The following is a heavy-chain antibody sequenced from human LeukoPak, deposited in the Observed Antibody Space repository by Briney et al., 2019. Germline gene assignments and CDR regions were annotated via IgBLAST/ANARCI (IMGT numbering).Heavy chain of an antibody. Sequence: PGGSLRLSCAASGFYISNYNMNWVRQAPGKGLEWVSSISSGGNYIYYADSVKGRFTISRDNSKNTLYLQMNSLRAEDTAVYYCAKDQEARRDPPDLSGYWGQGTLVTVSS. CDR2: ISSGGNYI. CDR3: AKDQEARRDPPDLSGY. J-gene: IGHJ4*02. V-gene: IGHV3-21*01. CDR1: GFYISNYN. D-gene: IGHD3-10*01.